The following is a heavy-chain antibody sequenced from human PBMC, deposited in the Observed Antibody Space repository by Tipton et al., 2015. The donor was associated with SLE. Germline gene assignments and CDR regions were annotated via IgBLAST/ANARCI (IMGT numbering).Heavy chain of an antibody. J-gene: IGHJ6*03. Sequence: TLSLTCTVSGDSINSGDYYWVWVRQPPGKGLEWIGEVSHSRRTTYNPSLKSRGTISLDPSNNQFSLRLSSVTAADTAVYYCARGVSGYFHYCYMDVWGKGTTVTISS. D-gene: IGHD3-16*01. CDR1: GDSINSGDYY. V-gene: IGHV4-39*07. CDR2: VSHSRRT. CDR3: ARGVSGYFHYCYMDV.